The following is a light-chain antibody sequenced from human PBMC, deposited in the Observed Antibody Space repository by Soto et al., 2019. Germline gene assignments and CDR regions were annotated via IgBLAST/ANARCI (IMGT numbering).Light chain of an antibody. CDR1: QSVRSTY. CDR3: QQYGSSPGT. V-gene: IGKV3-20*01. J-gene: IGKJ2*01. Sequence: EIVLTQSPGTLSLSPGERATLSCRASQSVRSTYLAWYQQKPGQAPRLLIYGASSRATGIPDRFSGGGSGTDFTHTISRREPEDFAVYYCQQYGSSPGTFGKGTKLEIK. CDR2: GAS.